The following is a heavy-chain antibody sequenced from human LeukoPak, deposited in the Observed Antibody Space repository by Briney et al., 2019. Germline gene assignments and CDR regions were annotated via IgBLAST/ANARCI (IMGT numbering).Heavy chain of an antibody. J-gene: IGHJ4*02. CDR1: GFTFCSSW. CDR3: VDLGHRD. V-gene: IGHV3-7*01. CDR2: INDDGSAQ. D-gene: IGHD3-16*01. Sequence: AGSLSRSCVDSGFTFCSSWMTWVRKSPGQGLGGVGSINDDGSAQYYVDSVKGRFTISRDNAKNSLLLQMNNLRVEDPAVYFCVDLGHRDCGQGTQVTVSS.